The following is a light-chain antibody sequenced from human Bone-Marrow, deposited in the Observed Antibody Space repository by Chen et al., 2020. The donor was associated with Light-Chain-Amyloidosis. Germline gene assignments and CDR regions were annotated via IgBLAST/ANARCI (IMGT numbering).Light chain of an antibody. CDR1: QSVSSN. CDR2: GAS. V-gene: IGKV3-15*01. J-gene: IGKJ4*01. CDR3: QQYNNWPPLT. Sequence: EIVMTQSPATLSVSPGERATLSCRASQSVSSNLAWYQQKPGQAPRLLIYGASTRATGIPARFRGSGSGTEFTLTISSLQSKDFAVYYCQQYNNWPPLTFGGGTKVEIK.